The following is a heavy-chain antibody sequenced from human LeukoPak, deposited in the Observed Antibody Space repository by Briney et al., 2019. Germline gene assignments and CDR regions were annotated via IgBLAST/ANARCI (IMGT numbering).Heavy chain of an antibody. V-gene: IGHV3-21*01. D-gene: IGHD6-13*01. CDR1: GFTFSSYS. Sequence: GESLRLSCAASGFTFSSYSMNWVRQAPGKGLEWVSFISSSSSYIYYADSVRGRSTISRDDAKNSLYLQMNSLIAEDTAVYYCARERASSSWTLFGYWGQGTLVTVSS. CDR3: ARERASSSWTLFGY. CDR2: ISSSSSYI. J-gene: IGHJ4*02.